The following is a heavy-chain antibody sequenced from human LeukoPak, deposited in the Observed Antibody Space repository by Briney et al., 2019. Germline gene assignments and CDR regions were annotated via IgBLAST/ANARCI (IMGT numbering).Heavy chain of an antibody. J-gene: IGHJ4*02. D-gene: IGHD6-19*01. CDR1: GGTFSSYA. Sequence: ASVKVSCKASGGTFSSYAISWVRQAPGQGLEWMGGIIPIFGTANYAQKFQSRVTITADESTSTAYMELSSLRSEDTAVYYCARGAVAGYDYWGQGTLVTVSS. CDR3: ARGAVAGYDY. CDR2: IIPIFGTA. V-gene: IGHV1-69*13.